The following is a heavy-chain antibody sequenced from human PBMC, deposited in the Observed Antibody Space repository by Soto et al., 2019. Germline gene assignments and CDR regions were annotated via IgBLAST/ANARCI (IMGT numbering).Heavy chain of an antibody. CDR3: AREPSGRDDYAVPRVS. CDR1: GFTLSMYS. CDR2: IPQEGSDG. V-gene: IGHV3-7*01. Sequence: GGSLRLYCEVSGFTLSMYSMTWVRQAPGKGLEWGAKIPQEGSDGRYADSVKGRFTISRDNAKNSLYLQMNSLREEDTAVCYCAREPSGRDDYAVPRVSWGQGTIVTVSS. J-gene: IGHJ5*02. D-gene: IGHD4-17*01.